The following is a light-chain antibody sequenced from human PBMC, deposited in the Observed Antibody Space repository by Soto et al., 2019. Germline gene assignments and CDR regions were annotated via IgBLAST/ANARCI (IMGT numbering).Light chain of an antibody. J-gene: IGLJ1*01. CDR3: SSYAGSPTYV. Sequence: QSALTQPRSVSGSPGQSVTISCTGTSSDVGTYNYVSWYQQHPGKAPKVMIYDVSERPSGVPDRFSGSTSGNTASLTISVLQADDEADYYCSSYAGSPTYVFGTGTKLTVL. V-gene: IGLV2-11*01. CDR2: DVS. CDR1: SSDVGTYNY.